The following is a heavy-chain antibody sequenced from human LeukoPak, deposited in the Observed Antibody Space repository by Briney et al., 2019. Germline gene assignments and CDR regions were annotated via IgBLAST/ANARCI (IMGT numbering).Heavy chain of an antibody. CDR2: INPNTGGT. D-gene: IGHD5-12*01. V-gene: IGHV1-2*02. CDR1: GYTFTDHY. Sequence: ASVKVSCKASGYTFTDHYIHWVRQAPGQGFEWMGWINPNTGGTDYAQRFQDRIDISTYTSITTVYMELSSLDSDDTALYYCARDLATIDGIAWYYFENWGQGTLVTVS. CDR3: ARDLATIDGIAWYYFEN. J-gene: IGHJ4*02.